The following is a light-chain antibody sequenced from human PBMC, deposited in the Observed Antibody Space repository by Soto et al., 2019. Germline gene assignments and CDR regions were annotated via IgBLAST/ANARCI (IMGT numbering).Light chain of an antibody. CDR1: QSVATN. V-gene: IGKV3-15*01. CDR2: GAS. CDR3: QQYNNWPWT. J-gene: IGKJ1*01. Sequence: ETVMTQSPATLSVSPGERATLSCRASQSVATNLAWYQQKPGQPPRLLIYGASTRATGIPARLSGSGSGTEFTLTISSLQSVDFAVYSCQQYNNWPWTFGQGTKVDI.